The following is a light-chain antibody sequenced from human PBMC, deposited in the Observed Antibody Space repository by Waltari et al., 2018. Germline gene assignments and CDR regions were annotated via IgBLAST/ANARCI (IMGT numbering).Light chain of an antibody. J-gene: IGLJ3*02. Sequence: QTVLTQEPSLSVSPGGTVTLTCALSSGSVSSTSYATWYQQTPGQTTRTLVYKGNGRSAGNPVLFSGSILGNKASLTIPGAQADDESEYYCSMYMGSGIWVFGGGTKLTDL. CDR2: KGN. CDR3: SMYMGSGIWV. V-gene: IGLV8-61*01. CDR1: SGSVSSTSY.